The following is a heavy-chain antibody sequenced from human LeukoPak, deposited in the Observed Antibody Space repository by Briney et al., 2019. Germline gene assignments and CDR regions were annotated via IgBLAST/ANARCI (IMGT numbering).Heavy chain of an antibody. V-gene: IGHV4-4*02. CDR2: VLHSGST. Sequence: SETLSLTCTVSGGSVSSNNWWSWVRQPPGKGLEWIGEVLHSGSTYYNPSLKSRVTISVDTSKNQFSLKLSSVTAADTAVYYCARVADYYDSSGYYTNYFDYWGQGTLVTVSS. D-gene: IGHD3-22*01. J-gene: IGHJ4*02. CDR3: ARVADYYDSSGYYTNYFDY. CDR1: GGSVSSNNW.